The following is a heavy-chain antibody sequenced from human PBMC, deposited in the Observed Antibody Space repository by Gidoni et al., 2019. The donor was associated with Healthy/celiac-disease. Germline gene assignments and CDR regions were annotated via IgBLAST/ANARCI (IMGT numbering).Heavy chain of an antibody. CDR1: GGSISSYY. V-gene: IGHV4-59*01. CDR2: IYYSGST. Sequence: QVQLQESGPGLVKPSETLSLTCTVSGGSISSYYWSWIRQPPGKGLEWIGYIYYSGSTNYNPSLKSRVTISVDTSKNQFSLKLSSVTAADTAVYYCAREVVVFGFDPWGQGTLVTVSS. J-gene: IGHJ5*02. D-gene: IGHD2-15*01. CDR3: AREVVVFGFDP.